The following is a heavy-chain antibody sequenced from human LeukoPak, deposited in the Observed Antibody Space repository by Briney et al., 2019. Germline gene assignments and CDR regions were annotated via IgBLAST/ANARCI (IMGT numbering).Heavy chain of an antibody. CDR2: ISYDGSNK. V-gene: IGHV3-30*18. CDR1: GFTFSSYG. Sequence: GRSLRLSCAASGFTFSSYGMHWARQAPGKGLEWVAVISYDGSNKYYADSVKGRFTISRDNSKNTLYLQMNSLRAEDTAVYYCAKAGAPDIVVVPAAMLDYWGQGTLVTVSS. CDR3: AKAGAPDIVVVPAAMLDY. D-gene: IGHD2-2*01. J-gene: IGHJ4*02.